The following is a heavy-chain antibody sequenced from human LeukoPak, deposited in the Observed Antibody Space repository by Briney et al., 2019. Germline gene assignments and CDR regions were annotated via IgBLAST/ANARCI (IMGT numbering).Heavy chain of an antibody. Sequence: GGSLRLSCAASGFTFSGYSMNWVRQAPGKGLEWVSSISSSSSYIYYADSVKGRFTISRDNAKNSLYLQMNSLRAEDTAVYYCARDRKQLWFGSSSWFDPWGQGTLVTVSS. CDR2: ISSSSSYI. CDR1: GFTFSGYS. J-gene: IGHJ5*02. D-gene: IGHD5-18*01. CDR3: ARDRKQLWFGSSSWFDP. V-gene: IGHV3-21*01.